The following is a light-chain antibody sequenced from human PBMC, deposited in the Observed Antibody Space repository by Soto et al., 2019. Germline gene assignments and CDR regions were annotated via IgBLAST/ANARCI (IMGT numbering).Light chain of an antibody. CDR2: EVS. J-gene: IGLJ1*01. CDR3: SSYTSSSTPSV. Sequence: QAALSQPASVSGSPGQAITISCTGTSSDVGGYNYVSWYQQHPGKAPKLMIYEVSNRPSGVSNRFSGSKSGNTASLTISGLQAEDEDDYYCSSYTSSSTPSVFGTGTKV. V-gene: IGLV2-14*01. CDR1: SSDVGGYNY.